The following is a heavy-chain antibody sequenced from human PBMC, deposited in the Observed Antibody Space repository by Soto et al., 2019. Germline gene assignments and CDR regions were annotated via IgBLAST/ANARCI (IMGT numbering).Heavy chain of an antibody. Sequence: GGSLRLSCAASGFTFSSYDMHWVRQATGKGLEWVSAIGTAGDPYYPGSVKGRFTISRENAKNSLYLQMNSLRAGDTAVYYCERGGGIAAAGTYYYYYGMDVWGQGTTVTVSS. V-gene: IGHV3-13*05. CDR3: ERGGGIAAAGTYYYYYGMDV. CDR1: GFTFSSYD. D-gene: IGHD6-13*01. J-gene: IGHJ6*02. CDR2: IGTAGDP.